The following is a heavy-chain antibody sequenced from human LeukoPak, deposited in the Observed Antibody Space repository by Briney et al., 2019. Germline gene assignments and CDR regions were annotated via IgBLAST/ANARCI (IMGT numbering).Heavy chain of an antibody. D-gene: IGHD3-22*01. CDR2: INHSGST. CDR3: ARQWVKRIIVVVITVTFDY. J-gene: IGHJ4*02. Sequence: PGGSLRLSCAASGFTFISAWMSWIRQPPGKGLEWIGEINHSGSTNYNPSLKSRVTISVDTSKNQFSLKLSSVTAADTAVYYCARQWVKRIIVVVITVTFDYWGQGTLVTVSS. CDR1: GFTFISAW. V-gene: IGHV4-34*01.